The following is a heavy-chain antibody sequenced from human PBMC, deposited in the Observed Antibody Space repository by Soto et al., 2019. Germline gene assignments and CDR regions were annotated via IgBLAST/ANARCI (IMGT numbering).Heavy chain of an antibody. Sequence: GGSLRLSCAASGFTVSSNYMSWVRQAPGKGLEWVSVIYSGGSTYYADSVKGRFTISRDNSKNTLYLQMNSLRAEDTAVYYCARDYCSGGSCHPREEGWFDPWGQGTLVTVSS. J-gene: IGHJ5*02. D-gene: IGHD2-15*01. CDR1: GFTVSSNY. CDR3: ARDYCSGGSCHPREEGWFDP. V-gene: IGHV3-66*01. CDR2: IYSGGST.